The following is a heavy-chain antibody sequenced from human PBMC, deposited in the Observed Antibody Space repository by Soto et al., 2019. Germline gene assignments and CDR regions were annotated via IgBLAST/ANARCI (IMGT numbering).Heavy chain of an antibody. CDR3: ARGPYMVRGVINALDP. Sequence: GGSLRLSCAASGFTFSSYSMNWVRQAPGKGLEWVSSISSSSSYIYYADSVKGRFTISRDNAKNPLYLQMNSLRAEDTAVYYCARGPYMVRGVINALDPWGQGTLVTVS. V-gene: IGHV3-21*01. CDR1: GFTFSSYS. CDR2: ISSSSSYI. J-gene: IGHJ5*02. D-gene: IGHD3-10*01.